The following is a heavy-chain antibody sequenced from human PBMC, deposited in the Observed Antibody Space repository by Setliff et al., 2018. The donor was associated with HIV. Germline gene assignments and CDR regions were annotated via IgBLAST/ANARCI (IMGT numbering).Heavy chain of an antibody. CDR3: ARDLDPYFAMAV. V-gene: IGHV3-9*01. CDR1: GSTFHDYA. Sequence: GGSLRLSCAASGSTFHDYAMHWVRQAPGKGLEWVSGINWDNGDIDYADSVKGRFTISADTSKNTLYLQMTRLSAEDTAVYYCARDLDPYFAMAVWGQGTTVTVSS. J-gene: IGHJ6*02. CDR2: INWDNGDI.